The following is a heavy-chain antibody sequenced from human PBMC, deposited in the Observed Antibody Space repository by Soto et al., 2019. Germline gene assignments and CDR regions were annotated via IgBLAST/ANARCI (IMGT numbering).Heavy chain of an antibody. Sequence: SETLSLTCTVSGGSVSSGSYYWSWIRQPPGKGLEWIGYIYYSGSTNYNPSLKSRVTISVDTSKNQFSLKLSSVTAADTAVYYCARAGFEYYDSSGYPYYFDYWGQGTLVTVSS. J-gene: IGHJ4*02. D-gene: IGHD3-22*01. CDR1: GGSVSSGSYY. CDR2: IYYSGST. CDR3: ARAGFEYYDSSGYPYYFDY. V-gene: IGHV4-61*01.